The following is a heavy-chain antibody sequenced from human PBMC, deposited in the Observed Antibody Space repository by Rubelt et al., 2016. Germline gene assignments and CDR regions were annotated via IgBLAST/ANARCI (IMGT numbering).Heavy chain of an antibody. CDR1: GGSFSGYY. D-gene: IGHD6-13*01. Sequence: QVQLQQWGAGLLKPSETLSLTCAVYGGSFSGYYWSWIRQPPGKGLEWIGEINHSGSTNYNPSLNGRVTLAVDTSKNQLARKLSSVTAAETAGYYCARIGEQLVYWGQGTLVTVSS. J-gene: IGHJ4*02. V-gene: IGHV4-34*01. CDR3: ARIGEQLVY. CDR2: INHSGST.